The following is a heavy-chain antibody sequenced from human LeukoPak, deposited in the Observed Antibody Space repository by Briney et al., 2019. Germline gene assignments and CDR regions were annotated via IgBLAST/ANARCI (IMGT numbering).Heavy chain of an antibody. CDR3: VKDTSGASQYFQY. J-gene: IGHJ1*01. Sequence: GKSLRLSRAAFGFTFDNYAMHWVRQAPGKGLEWVSSISWNSANIAYADSVKGRFTISRDNAKNSLYLQMNSLRPEDMALYYCVKDTSGASQYFQYWGHGTVVTVSS. D-gene: IGHD2-15*01. V-gene: IGHV3-9*03. CDR1: GFTFDNYA. CDR2: ISWNSANI.